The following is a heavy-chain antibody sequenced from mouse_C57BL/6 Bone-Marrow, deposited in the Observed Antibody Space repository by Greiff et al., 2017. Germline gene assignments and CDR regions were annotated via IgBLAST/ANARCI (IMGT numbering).Heavy chain of an antibody. CDR2: INPNNGGT. V-gene: IGHV1-18*01. CDR3: ARCPSLDY. CDR1: GYNFKDYN. J-gene: IGHJ4*01. Sequence: VQLQQSGPELVKPGASVKIPCKASGYNFKDYNMDWVKQSHGKSLEWIGEINPNNGGTNYTQKFQGKATFTVDTSSSTAYLELRSLTSDDTAVDYCARCPSLDYGGKGTSVTVSS.